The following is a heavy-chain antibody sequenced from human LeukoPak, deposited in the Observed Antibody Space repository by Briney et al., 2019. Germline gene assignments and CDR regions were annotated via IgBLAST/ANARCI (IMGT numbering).Heavy chain of an antibody. Sequence: GASVKVSCKASGYTFTSYYMHWVRQAPGQGLEWMGIINPSGGSTSYAQKFQGRVTVTRDMSTSTVYMELSSLRSEDTAVYYCVRVVPEYPAYFDYWGQGTLVTVSS. D-gene: IGHD2-2*02. CDR3: VRVVPEYPAYFDY. CDR1: GYTFTSYY. V-gene: IGHV1-46*01. J-gene: IGHJ4*02. CDR2: INPSGGST.